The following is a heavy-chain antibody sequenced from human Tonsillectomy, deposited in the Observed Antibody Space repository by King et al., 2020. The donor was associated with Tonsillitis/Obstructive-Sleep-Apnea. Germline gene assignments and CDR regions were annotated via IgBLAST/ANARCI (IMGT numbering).Heavy chain of an antibody. V-gene: IGHV3-66*01. Sequence: VQLVESGGGLVQRGGSLRLSCAVSGFSVSRNYMTWVRQSPNKGLEWVSVIYTGGRIYYANSVNGRFTISRDDSKNTVYLQMNSLRAEDTALYNCATVGTRGIYVFDIWGQGTLVAVSS. CDR3: ATVGTRGIYVFDI. CDR2: IYTGGRI. CDR1: GFSVSRNY. J-gene: IGHJ3*02. D-gene: IGHD3-10*01.